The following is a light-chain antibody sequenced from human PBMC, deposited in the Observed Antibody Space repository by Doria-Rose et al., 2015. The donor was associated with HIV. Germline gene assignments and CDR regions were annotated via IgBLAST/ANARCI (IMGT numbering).Light chain of an antibody. CDR2: DAS. J-gene: IGKJ5*01. Sequence: TQSPGTLSLSPGERATLSCRASQRVKSRYLAWYQQKPGQAPRLLIYDASTRATGTRDCYSASGCGTDFTLTISRLEHEDVAVYMCHPYGTSRGTFGQGTRLEIK. V-gene: IGKV3-20*01. CDR3: HPYGTSRGT. CDR1: QRVKSRY.